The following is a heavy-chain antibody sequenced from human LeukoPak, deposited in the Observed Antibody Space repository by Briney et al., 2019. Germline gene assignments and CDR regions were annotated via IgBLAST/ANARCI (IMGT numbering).Heavy chain of an antibody. Sequence: PGGSLRLPCAASGFTFINYWMSWVRQAPGKGLEWVANIKQDGSEQLYLDSLKGRFTISRDNAKNSLFLQMNSLRAEDTAVYYCARIGGSVDIGWFFDYWGQGTLVTVSS. CDR1: GFTFINYW. CDR3: ARIGGSVDIGWFFDY. CDR2: IKQDGSEQ. D-gene: IGHD6-19*01. V-gene: IGHV3-7*01. J-gene: IGHJ4*02.